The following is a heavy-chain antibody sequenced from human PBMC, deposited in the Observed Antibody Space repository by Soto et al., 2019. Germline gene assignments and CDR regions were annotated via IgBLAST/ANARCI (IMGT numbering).Heavy chain of an antibody. D-gene: IGHD4-4*01. Sequence: EVQLVESGGGLIQPGGSLRLSCAASGFTVSSNYMSWVRQAPGKGLEWVSVIYSGGSTYYADSVKGRFTISRDNSKNTQYLQMNRLRAEDTAVYYCARGTLGGSNYGVYFDYWGQGTLVTVSS. CDR1: GFTVSSNY. V-gene: IGHV3-53*01. CDR2: IYSGGST. J-gene: IGHJ4*02. CDR3: ARGTLGGSNYGVYFDY.